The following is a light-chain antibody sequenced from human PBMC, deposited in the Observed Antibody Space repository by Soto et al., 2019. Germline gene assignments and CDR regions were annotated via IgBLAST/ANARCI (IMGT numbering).Light chain of an antibody. J-gene: IGKJ2*01. CDR1: RTLFYSAKNKDY. CDR3: QQYYGTPYT. Sequence: IVMTQSPDSLSVSLGGRATISCKSGRTLFYSAKNKDYLAWYQHKAGQPPKLLLYWASTRESGVPDRFNGSGSATDFTLTLNNLQPEDAAVYYCQQYYGTPYTFGQGTKLEI. V-gene: IGKV4-1*01. CDR2: WAS.